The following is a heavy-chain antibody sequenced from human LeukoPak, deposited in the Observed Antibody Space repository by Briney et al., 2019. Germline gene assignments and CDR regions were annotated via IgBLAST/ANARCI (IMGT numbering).Heavy chain of an antibody. CDR2: IYSSGST. D-gene: IGHD2-2*01. J-gene: IGHJ2*01. CDR1: GGSISSYY. V-gene: IGHV4-4*07. CDR3: ARGQYHLLYWYFDL. Sequence: SETLSLTCTVSGGSISSYYWSWIRQPAGKGLEWIGRIYSSGSTNYNPSLKSRVTMSVDPSKNQFSLKLSSVTAADTAVYYCARGQYHLLYWYFDLWGRGTLVTVSS.